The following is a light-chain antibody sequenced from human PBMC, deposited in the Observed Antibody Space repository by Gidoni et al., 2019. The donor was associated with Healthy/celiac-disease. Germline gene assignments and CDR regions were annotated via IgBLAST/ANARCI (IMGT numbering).Light chain of an antibody. CDR3: AAWDDSLSGWV. Sequence: QSVLPPPPSASGTPGQRVTISCSGSSSNIGSNYVYWYQQLPGTAPKLLIYRNNQRPSGVPDRFSGSKSGTSASLAISGLRSEDEAYYYCAAWDDSLSGWVFGGGTKLTVL. CDR2: RNN. CDR1: SSNIGSNY. J-gene: IGLJ3*02. V-gene: IGLV1-47*01.